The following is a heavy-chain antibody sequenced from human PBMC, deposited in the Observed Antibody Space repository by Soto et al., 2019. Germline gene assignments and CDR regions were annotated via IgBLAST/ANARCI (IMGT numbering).Heavy chain of an antibody. CDR3: ARGGGTSHADYYYYYMDV. D-gene: IGHD2-2*01. CDR1: GGSFSGYY. V-gene: IGHV4-34*01. J-gene: IGHJ6*03. Sequence: PSETLSLTCAVYGGSFSGYYWSWIRQPPGKGLEWIGEINHSGSTNYNPSLKSRVTISVDTSKNQFSLKLSSVTAADTAVYYCARGGGTSHADYYYYYMDVWGKGTTVTVSS. CDR2: INHSGST.